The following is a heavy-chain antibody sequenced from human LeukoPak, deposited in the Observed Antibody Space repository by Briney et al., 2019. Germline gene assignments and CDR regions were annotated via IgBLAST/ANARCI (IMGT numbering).Heavy chain of an antibody. Sequence: SGTLSLTCAVSGGSISSSNWWSWVRQPPGKGLEWIGEIYHSGSTKYNPSLKSRVTISVDKSKNQFSLRLSSVTAADTAVYYCARAYDSGYNYGYFDYWGQGTLVTVSS. CDR3: ARAYDSGYNYGYFDY. CDR2: IYHSGST. D-gene: IGHD5-24*01. J-gene: IGHJ4*02. V-gene: IGHV4-4*02. CDR1: GGSISSSNW.